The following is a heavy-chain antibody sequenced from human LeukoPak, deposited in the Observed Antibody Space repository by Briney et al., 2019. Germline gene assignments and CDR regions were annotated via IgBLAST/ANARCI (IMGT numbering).Heavy chain of an antibody. Sequence: VASVKVSCKASGGTFSSYAISWVRQAPGQGLEWMGGIIPIFGTANYAQKFQGRVTITADESTSTAYMELSSLRSEDTAVYYCARVINPGWVFDYWGQGTLVTVSS. CDR3: ARVINPGWVFDY. J-gene: IGHJ4*02. CDR1: GGTFSSYA. D-gene: IGHD6-19*01. V-gene: IGHV1-69*13. CDR2: IIPIFGTA.